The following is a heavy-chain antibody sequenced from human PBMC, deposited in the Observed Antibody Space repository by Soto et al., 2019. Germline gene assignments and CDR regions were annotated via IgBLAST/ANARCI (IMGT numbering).Heavy chain of an antibody. V-gene: IGHV3-74*01. Sequence: GGSLRLSCAASGFIFSDYWMHWVRQAPGKGLVWVSRINTDGTSTNYADSVKGRFTISRDNAKNTLYLQMSSLRAEDTAVYYCARVQWRINYLYYGLDVWGQGTTVTVSS. CDR1: GFIFSDYW. J-gene: IGHJ6*02. CDR2: INTDGTST. D-gene: IGHD6-19*01. CDR3: ARVQWRINYLYYGLDV.